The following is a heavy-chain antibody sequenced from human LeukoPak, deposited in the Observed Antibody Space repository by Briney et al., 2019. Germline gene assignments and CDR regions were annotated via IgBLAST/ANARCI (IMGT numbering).Heavy chain of an antibody. CDR3: AKDYPSGGYSSGMDV. CDR2: ISGNGGST. V-gene: IGHV3-43*02. J-gene: IGHJ6*02. D-gene: IGHD1-26*01. Sequence: GGSLRLSCAASGFTFDDYAMHWVRQAPGKGLEWVSLISGNGGSTYYADSVKGRFTISRDNSKNSLYLQMNSLRTEDTALYYCAKDYPSGGYSSGMDVWGQGTTVTVSS. CDR1: GFTFDDYA.